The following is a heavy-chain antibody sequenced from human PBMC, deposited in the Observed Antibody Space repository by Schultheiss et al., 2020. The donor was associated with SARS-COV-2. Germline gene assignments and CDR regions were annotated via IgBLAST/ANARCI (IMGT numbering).Heavy chain of an antibody. D-gene: IGHD2-15*01. CDR2: IYYSGST. V-gene: IGHV4-39*01. J-gene: IGHJ6*02. Sequence: SETLSLTCTVAGGSISSSSYYWGWIRQPPGKGLEWIGYIYYSGSTYYNPSLKSRVTMSVDTSKNQFSLKLSSVTAADTAVYYCARGDIHYYYGMDVWGQGTTVTVSS. CDR3: ARGDIHYYYGMDV. CDR1: GGSISSSSYY.